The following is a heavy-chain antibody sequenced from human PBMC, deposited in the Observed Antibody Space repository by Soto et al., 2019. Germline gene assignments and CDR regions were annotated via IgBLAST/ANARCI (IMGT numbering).Heavy chain of an antibody. CDR3: TTDEKESGYLFAPHY. CDR2: IKSKTSGGTT. D-gene: IGHD3-22*01. Sequence: GGSLRLSCAASGFTFTNACMNWVRQAPGKGLEWVGRIKSKTSGGTTDYAAPVKGRFTISRDDSKNTLYLQMSSLKIEDTAVFYCTTDEKESGYLFAPHYWGLGTLVTVSS. CDR1: GFTFTNAC. V-gene: IGHV3-15*07. J-gene: IGHJ4*02.